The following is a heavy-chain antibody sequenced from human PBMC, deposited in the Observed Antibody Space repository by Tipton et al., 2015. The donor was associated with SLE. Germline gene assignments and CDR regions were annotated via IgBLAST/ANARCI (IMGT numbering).Heavy chain of an antibody. CDR2: IIPIFGTA. D-gene: IGHD6-6*01. V-gene: IGHV1-69*15. Sequence: QSGAEVKKPGSSVKVSCKASGGTFSSYAISWVRQAPGQGLEWMGRIIPIFGTANYAQKFQGRVTITADESTSTAYMELSSLRSEDTAVYYCARLMGIAARPVGAFDIWGQGTMVTVSS. CDR3: ARLMGIAARPVGAFDI. J-gene: IGHJ3*02. CDR1: GGTFSSYA.